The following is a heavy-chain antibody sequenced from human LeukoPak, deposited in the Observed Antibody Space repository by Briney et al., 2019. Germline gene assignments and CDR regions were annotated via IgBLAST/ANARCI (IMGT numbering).Heavy chain of an antibody. V-gene: IGHV1-18*01. CDR1: GHTFTSYG. Sequence: ASVKVSCKASGHTFTSYGISWVRQAPGQGLEWMGWISAYNGNTNYAQKLQGRVTMTTDTSTSTAYMELRSLRSDDTAVYYCAKRRGDCSNGQGCGDSWGQGTLVTVSS. J-gene: IGHJ4*02. CDR3: AKRRGDCSNGQGCGDS. CDR2: ISAYNGNT. D-gene: IGHD2-8*01.